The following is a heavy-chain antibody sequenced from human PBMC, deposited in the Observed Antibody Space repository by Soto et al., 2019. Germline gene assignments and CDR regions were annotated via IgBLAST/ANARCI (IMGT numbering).Heavy chain of an antibody. CDR2: ISGSGGST. Sequence: GGSLRLSCAANGFTFSSYAMSWVRQAPGKGLELVSAISGSGGSTYYADSVKGRFTISRDNSKNTLYLQMNSLRAEDTAVYDCAKGLVATITGWGYWGQGTLVTVSS. D-gene: IGHD5-12*01. J-gene: IGHJ4*02. V-gene: IGHV3-23*01. CDR1: GFTFSSYA. CDR3: AKGLVATITGWGY.